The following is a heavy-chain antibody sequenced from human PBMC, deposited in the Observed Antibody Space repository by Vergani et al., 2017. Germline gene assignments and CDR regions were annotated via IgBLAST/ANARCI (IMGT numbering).Heavy chain of an antibody. CDR1: GFTFSSYG. Sequence: QVQLVESGGGVVQTGRSLRLSCAAPGFTFSSYGMHWVRQAPGKGLEWVAVISYDGSNKYYADSVKGRFTISRDKSKNTLYLQMNSLRAEDTAVYYCAKASQLWGYFDYWGQGTLVTVSS. CDR3: AKASQLWGYFDY. V-gene: IGHV3-30*18. D-gene: IGHD5-18*01. J-gene: IGHJ4*02. CDR2: ISYDGSNK.